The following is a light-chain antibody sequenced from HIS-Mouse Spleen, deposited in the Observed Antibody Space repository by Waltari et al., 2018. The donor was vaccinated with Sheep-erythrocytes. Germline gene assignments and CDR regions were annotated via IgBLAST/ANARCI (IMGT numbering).Light chain of an antibody. CDR1: SSDVGGYNY. V-gene: IGLV2-8*01. J-gene: IGLJ3*02. CDR3: SSYAGSNNWV. CDR2: EVS. Sequence: QSALTQPPSASGSPGQSVTISCTGTSSDVGGYNYVSWYQQHPGKAPKLMIYEVSKRPSGVPVRFLGCKSGNTASLTVSGLQAEDEADYYCSSYAGSNNWVFGGGTKLTVL.